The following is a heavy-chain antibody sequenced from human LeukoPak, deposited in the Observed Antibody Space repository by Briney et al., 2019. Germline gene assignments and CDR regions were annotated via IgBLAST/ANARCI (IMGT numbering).Heavy chain of an antibody. CDR1: GGSISSYY. CDR2: IYYSGST. J-gene: IGHJ3*02. CDR3: AREGAMIVASRAFDI. D-gene: IGHD3-22*01. Sequence: SETLSLTCTVSGGSISSYYWSWIRQPPGKGLEWIGYIYYSGSTNYNPSLKSRVTISVDTSKNQFSLKLSSVTAADTAVYYCAREGAMIVASRAFDIWGQGTMVTVSS. V-gene: IGHV4-59*01.